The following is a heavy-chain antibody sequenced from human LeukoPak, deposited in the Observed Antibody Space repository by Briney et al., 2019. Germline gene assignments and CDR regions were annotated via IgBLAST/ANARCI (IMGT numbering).Heavy chain of an antibody. J-gene: IGHJ4*02. CDR2: IYYSGST. D-gene: IGHD2-21*02. Sequence: PSETLSLTCTVSGGSISNYYWSWIRQPPGKGLEWIGYIYYSGSTNYNPSLKSRVTISVDTSKNQFSLRLSSVTAADTAIYYCARGSGDLHYWGQGALVTVSS. CDR3: ARGSGDLHY. CDR1: GGSISNYY. V-gene: IGHV4-59*01.